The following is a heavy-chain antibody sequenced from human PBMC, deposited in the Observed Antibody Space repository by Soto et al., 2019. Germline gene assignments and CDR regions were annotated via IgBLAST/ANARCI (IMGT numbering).Heavy chain of an antibody. CDR3: ARHSGVAEDGTD. J-gene: IGHJ1*01. CDR2: IYPGDSDT. CDR1: GYSFTTNW. D-gene: IGHD6-13*01. V-gene: IGHV5-51*01. Sequence: RGESLKISCKGSGYSFTTNWIGWVRQMPGKGLEWMGVIYPGDSDTRYSPSSQGQVAISADKSINTAYLQWSSLKASDTAMYYCARHSGVAEDGTDWGQGTLVTVSS.